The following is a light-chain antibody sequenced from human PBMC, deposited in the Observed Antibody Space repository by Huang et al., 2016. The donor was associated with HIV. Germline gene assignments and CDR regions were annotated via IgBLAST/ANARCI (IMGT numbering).Light chain of an antibody. V-gene: IGKV1-27*01. CDR2: SAY. Sequence: DIQMTQSPASLSASVGDRVTITCRASHGISNYLAWYQQKPGKAPQLLIHSAYPLQSGVASRCSGSGSGTDFTLTISSLQPEDVGTYFCQKYKDAPPTFGQGTKVEI. CDR3: QKYKDAPPT. CDR1: HGISNY. J-gene: IGKJ1*01.